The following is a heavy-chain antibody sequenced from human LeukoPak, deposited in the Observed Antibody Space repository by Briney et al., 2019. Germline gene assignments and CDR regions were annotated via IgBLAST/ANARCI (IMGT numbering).Heavy chain of an antibody. J-gene: IGHJ4*02. V-gene: IGHV4-39*01. CDR1: GGSISSSSYY. Sequence: SETLSLTCTVSGGSISSSSYYWGWIRQPPGKGLEWIGSIYYSGSTYYNPSLKSRVTISVDTSENQFSLKLSSVTAADTAVYYCARLTILGVVNYDYWGQGTLVTVSS. CDR3: ARLTILGVVNYDY. D-gene: IGHD3-3*01. CDR2: IYYSGST.